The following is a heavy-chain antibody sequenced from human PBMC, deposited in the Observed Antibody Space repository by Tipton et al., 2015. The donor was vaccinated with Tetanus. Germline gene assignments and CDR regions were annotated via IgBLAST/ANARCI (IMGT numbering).Heavy chain of an antibody. Sequence: SLRLSCAASGFTFGSYAMTWVRQAPAKGLEWVSGISGSGGSTFYADSVKGRFTISRDNSKNTLYLQMNSLRAEDTAVYYCAKDRGVVPANGITDYWGQGTLVTVSS. V-gene: IGHV3-23*01. D-gene: IGHD2-2*01. CDR3: AKDRGVVPANGITDY. J-gene: IGHJ4*02. CDR2: ISGSGGST. CDR1: GFTFGSYA.